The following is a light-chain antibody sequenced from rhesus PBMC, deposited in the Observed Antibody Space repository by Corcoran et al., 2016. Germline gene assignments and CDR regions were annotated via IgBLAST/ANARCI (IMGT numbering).Light chain of an antibody. J-gene: IGKJ1*01. CDR2: NAS. CDR1: QAISNN. CDR3: QHAYDIPWP. V-gene: IGKV1-25*01. Sequence: DIQMTQSPSSLSASVGDRVTITCQASQAISNNLAWYQQKPGKVPEPLIYNASNCQRGVPSRFNGSGSGTDFTLPISSLQPEDFATYYCQHAYDIPWPFGHGSKVEIK.